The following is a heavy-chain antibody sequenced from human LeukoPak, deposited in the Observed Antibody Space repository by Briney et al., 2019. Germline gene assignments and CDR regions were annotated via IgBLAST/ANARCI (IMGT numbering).Heavy chain of an antibody. J-gene: IGHJ6*02. CDR3: ARDGLDYGSGSNYYGMDV. CDR1: GFTFSSFS. V-gene: IGHV3-21*01. CDR2: ISSSSSYI. Sequence: GGSLRLSCAASGFTFSSFSMNWVRQAPGKGLEWVSSISSSSSYIYYADSVKGRFTISRDNAKNSLYLQMNSLRAEDTAVYYCARDGLDYGSGSNYYGMDVWGQGTTVTVSS. D-gene: IGHD3-10*01.